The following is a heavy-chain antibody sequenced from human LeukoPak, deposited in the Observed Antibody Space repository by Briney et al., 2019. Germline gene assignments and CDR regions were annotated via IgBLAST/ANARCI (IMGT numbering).Heavy chain of an antibody. CDR2: ITPIFGTA. CDR1: GGTFSSYA. V-gene: IGHV1-69*05. Sequence: GASVKVSCKASGGTFSSYAISWVRQAPGQGLEWMGGITPIFGTANYAQKFQGRVTITTDESTSTAYMELSSLRSEDTAVYYCAKDQPHCSSTSCYPNWFDPWGQGTLVTVSS. J-gene: IGHJ5*02. D-gene: IGHD2-2*01. CDR3: AKDQPHCSSTSCYPNWFDP.